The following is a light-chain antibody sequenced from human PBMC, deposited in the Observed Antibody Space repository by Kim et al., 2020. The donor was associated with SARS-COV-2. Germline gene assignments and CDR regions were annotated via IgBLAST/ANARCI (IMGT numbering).Light chain of an antibody. CDR2: ESS. CDR1: QSVSTY. J-gene: IGKJ4*01. V-gene: IGKV3-11*01. Sequence: LSPGERATLSGRASQSVSTYVAWYQQKPGQPPRLLIYESSNRATGIPARFSGSGSGTDFTLTISSLEPEDFAVYYCQQRSSWPPNFGGGTKVDIK. CDR3: QQRSSWPPN.